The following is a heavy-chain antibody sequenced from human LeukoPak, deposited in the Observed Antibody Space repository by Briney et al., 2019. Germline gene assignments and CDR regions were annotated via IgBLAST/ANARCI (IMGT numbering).Heavy chain of an antibody. V-gene: IGHV3-21*01. D-gene: IGHD2-15*01. Sequence: GGSLRLSCAASGFTFSSYSMNWVRQAPGKGLEWVSSISSSSSYIYYADSVKGRFTISRDNARNSLFLQMNSLRAEDTAVYYCARVLPCSGGSCYASFDYWGQGTLVTVSS. CDR2: ISSSSSYI. J-gene: IGHJ4*02. CDR1: GFTFSSYS. CDR3: ARVLPCSGGSCYASFDY.